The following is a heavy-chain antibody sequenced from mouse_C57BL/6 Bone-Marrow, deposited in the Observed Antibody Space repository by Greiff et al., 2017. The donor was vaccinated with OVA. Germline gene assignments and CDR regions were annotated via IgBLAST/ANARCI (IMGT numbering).Heavy chain of an antibody. D-gene: IGHD2-3*01. CDR3: ASRYDGYYWYFDV. V-gene: IGHV14-2*01. CDR2: IDPEDGET. J-gene: IGHJ1*03. Sequence: EVNLVESGAELVKPGASVKLSCTASGFNIKDYYMHWVKQRTEQGLEWIGRIDPEDGETKYAPKFQGKATITADTSSNTAYLQLSSLTSEDTAVYYCASRYDGYYWYFDVWGTGTTVTVSS. CDR1: GFNIKDYY.